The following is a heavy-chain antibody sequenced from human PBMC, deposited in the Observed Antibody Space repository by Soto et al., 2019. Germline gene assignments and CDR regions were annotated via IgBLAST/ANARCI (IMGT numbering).Heavy chain of an antibody. CDR3: ARGEFPTVGSWYGALFDY. J-gene: IGHJ4*02. Sequence: LRLSCAASGFTFSSYAMHWVRQAPGKGLEWVAVISYDGSNKYYADSVKGRFTISRDNSKNTLYLQMNSLRAEDTAVYYCARGEFPTVGSWYGALFDYRAQRTLVTGSS. CDR1: GFTFSSYA. CDR2: ISYDGSNK. V-gene: IGHV3-30-3*01. D-gene: IGHD6-13*01.